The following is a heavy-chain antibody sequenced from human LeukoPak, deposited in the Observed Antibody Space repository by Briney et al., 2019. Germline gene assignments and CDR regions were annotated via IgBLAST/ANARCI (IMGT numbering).Heavy chain of an antibody. Sequence: RGESLKIFCKGSGYSFTSYWIGWVRQMPGKGLEWMGIIYPGDSDTRYSPSFQGQVTISADKSISTAYLQWSSLKASDTAMYYCARPPFDSSGYYPLQHWGQGTLVTVSS. CDR2: IYPGDSDT. CDR1: GYSFTSYW. CDR3: ARPPFDSSGYYPLQH. V-gene: IGHV5-51*01. J-gene: IGHJ1*01. D-gene: IGHD3-22*01.